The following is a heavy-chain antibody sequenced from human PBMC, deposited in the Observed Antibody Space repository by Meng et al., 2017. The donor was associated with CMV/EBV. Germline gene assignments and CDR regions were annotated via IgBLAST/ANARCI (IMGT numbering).Heavy chain of an antibody. D-gene: IGHD3-22*01. J-gene: IGHJ4*02. CDR3: ARGYRYYYDSSGYYYDY. CDR2: INHSGST. CDR1: GGSFSGYY. V-gene: IGHV4-34*01. Sequence: QVQLQQWGAGLLKPSETLSLTGAVYGGSFSGYYWSWIRQPPGKGLEWIGEINHSGSTNYNPSLKSRVTISVDTSKNQFSLKLSSVTAADTAVYYCARGYRYYYDSSGYYYDYWGQGTMVTVSS.